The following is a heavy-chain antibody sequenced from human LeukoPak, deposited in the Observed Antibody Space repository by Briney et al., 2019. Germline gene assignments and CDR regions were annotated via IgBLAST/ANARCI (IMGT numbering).Heavy chain of an antibody. J-gene: IGHJ1*01. CDR1: GGTFSSYA. CDR3: ARAGSDIVVVVAATPPAEYFQH. Sequence: GASVKVSCKASGGTFSSYAISWVRRAPGQGLEWMGRIIPILGIANYAQKFQGRVTITADKSTSTAYMELSSLRFEDTAVYYCARAGSDIVVVVAATPPAEYFQHWGQGTLVTVSS. D-gene: IGHD2-15*01. V-gene: IGHV1-69*04. CDR2: IIPILGIA.